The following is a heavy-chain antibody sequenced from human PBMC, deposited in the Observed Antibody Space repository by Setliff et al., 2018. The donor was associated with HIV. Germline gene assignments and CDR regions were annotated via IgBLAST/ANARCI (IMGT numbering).Heavy chain of an antibody. CDR1: GFTFSSYA. J-gene: IGHJ6*03. CDR2: ISSNGGST. D-gene: IGHD4-17*01. Sequence: PGGAKRLCWSASGFTFSSYAMHWVRQAPGKGLEYVSAISSNGGSTYYADSVKGRFTISRDNYKNTLYLQMSSLRAEDTAVYYCVKARVDGDYYYYYYMDVWGKGTTVTVSS. CDR3: VKARVDGDYYYYYYMDV. V-gene: IGHV3-64D*09.